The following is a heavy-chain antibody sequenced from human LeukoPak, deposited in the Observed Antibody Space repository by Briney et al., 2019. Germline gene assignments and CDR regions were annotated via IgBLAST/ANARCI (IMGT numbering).Heavy chain of an antibody. CDR2: ISYDGSNK. CDR3: AKRYDFWSSSPVDY. Sequence: GGSLRLSCAASGFTFSSYGMHWVRQAPGKGLEWVAVISYDGSNKYYADSVKGRFTISRDNSKNTLYLQMNSLRAEDTAVYYCAKRYDFWSSSPVDYWGQGTLVTVSS. J-gene: IGHJ4*02. CDR1: GFTFSSYG. V-gene: IGHV3-30*18. D-gene: IGHD3-3*01.